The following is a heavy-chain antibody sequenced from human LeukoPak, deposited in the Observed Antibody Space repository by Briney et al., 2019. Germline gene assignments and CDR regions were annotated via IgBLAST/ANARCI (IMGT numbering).Heavy chain of an antibody. Sequence: PGGSLRLSCAASGFTFSSYSMNWVRQAPGKGLEWVSSISSSSYIYYADSVKGRFTISRDNAKNSLYLQMNSLRAEDTAVYYCARERRVEMATITDYWGQGTLVTVSS. CDR3: ARERRVEMATITDY. CDR1: GFTFSSYS. CDR2: ISSSSYI. D-gene: IGHD5-24*01. V-gene: IGHV3-21*01. J-gene: IGHJ4*02.